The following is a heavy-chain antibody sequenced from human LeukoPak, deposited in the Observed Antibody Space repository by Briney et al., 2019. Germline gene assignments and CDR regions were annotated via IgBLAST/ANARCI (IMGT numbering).Heavy chain of an antibody. V-gene: IGHV3-72*01. D-gene: IGHD3-3*01. J-gene: IGHJ1*01. CDR1: GFTFSDHY. CDR3: AKDVEGFGVLSSAQYFQH. CDR2: TRNKANSYTT. Sequence: GGSLRLSCAVSGFTFSDHYMDWVRQAPGKGLEWVGRTRNKANSYTTEYAASVKGRFTISRDDSKNSLYLQMNSLRAEDTAVYYCAKDVEGFGVLSSAQYFQHWGQGTLVTVSS.